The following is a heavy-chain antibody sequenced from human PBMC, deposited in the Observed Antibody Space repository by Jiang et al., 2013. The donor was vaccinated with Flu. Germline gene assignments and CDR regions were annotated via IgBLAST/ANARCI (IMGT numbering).Heavy chain of an antibody. V-gene: IGHV3-48*01. CDR3: TRERTTTYFDS. J-gene: IGHJ4*02. D-gene: IGHD1-1*01. Sequence: CTVSGFIFKDYNMNWVRQAPGKGLEWVSYIGYTTRAKYYADSVKGRFTISRDNDNNSLYLQMSSLRAEDTAVYYCTRERTTTYFDSWGQGALVTVSS. CDR1: GFIFKDYN. CDR2: IGYTTRAK.